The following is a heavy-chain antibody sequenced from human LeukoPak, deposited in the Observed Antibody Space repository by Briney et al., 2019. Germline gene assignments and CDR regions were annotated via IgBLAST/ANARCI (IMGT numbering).Heavy chain of an antibody. V-gene: IGHV3-23*01. CDR1: GFTFSTYA. Sequence: GGSLRLPCAVSGFTFSTYAMTWVRQAPGKGLEWVSTISGSSGSTYYADSVKGRFTISRDNAENSLYLQMNSLRAEDTAVYYCVRGCNRASCPYYFDSWAQGTLVTVSS. CDR2: ISGSSGST. J-gene: IGHJ4*02. CDR3: VRGCNRASCPYYFDS. D-gene: IGHD2/OR15-2a*01.